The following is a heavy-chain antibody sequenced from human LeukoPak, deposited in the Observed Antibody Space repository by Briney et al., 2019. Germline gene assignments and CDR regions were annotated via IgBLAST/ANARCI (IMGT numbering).Heavy chain of an antibody. CDR3: AKEVDGRVHAIEDYFDY. CDR1: GFTFSSYA. D-gene: IGHD2-8*01. V-gene: IGHV3-23*01. Sequence: GGSLRLSCAASGFTFSSYAMSWVRQAPGKGLEWVSAISGSGGSTYYADSVKGRFTISRDNSKNTLYLQMNSLRAEDTAVYYCAKEVDGRVHAIEDYFDYWGQGTLVTVSS. CDR2: ISGSGGST. J-gene: IGHJ4*02.